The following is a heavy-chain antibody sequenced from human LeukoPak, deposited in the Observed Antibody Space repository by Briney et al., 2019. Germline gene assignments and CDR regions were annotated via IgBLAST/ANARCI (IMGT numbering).Heavy chain of an antibody. CDR2: ISGDGRGT. Sequence: GGSLRLSCAASGFIFTDYWMHWVRQGPGKELVWVARISGDGRGTTYADSVKGRFTISRDNAKSTAFLQMKSLRAEDTGIYYCAKVLNCGGDCYYYYYYGMDVWGQGTTVTVSS. J-gene: IGHJ6*02. V-gene: IGHV3-74*01. CDR1: GFIFTDYW. D-gene: IGHD2-21*02. CDR3: AKVLNCGGDCYYYYYYGMDV.